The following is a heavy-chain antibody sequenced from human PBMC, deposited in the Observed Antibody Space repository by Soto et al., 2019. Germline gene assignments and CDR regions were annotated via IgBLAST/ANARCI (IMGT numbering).Heavy chain of an antibody. J-gene: IGHJ4*02. V-gene: IGHV3-23*01. Sequence: EVQLLESGGGLVQPGGSLRLSCTASGFTFSSYAMSWVRQAPGKGLEWVSAISGSGGSTYYADSVKGRFTISRDNSKNTLYLQMNSLRAEDTAVYYCAKIVGSSWSGKCLGPFDYWGQGTLVTVSS. CDR3: AKIVGSSWSGKCLGPFDY. D-gene: IGHD6-13*01. CDR1: GFTFSSYA. CDR2: ISGSGGST.